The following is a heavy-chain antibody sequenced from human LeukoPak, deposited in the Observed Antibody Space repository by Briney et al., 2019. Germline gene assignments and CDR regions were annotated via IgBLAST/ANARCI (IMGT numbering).Heavy chain of an antibody. D-gene: IGHD1-26*01. V-gene: IGHV1-46*01. CDR3: ARDWELGY. Sequence: GASVKVSCKASGGTFSSYAISWVRQAPGQGLEWMGSIHPSGGSTTYARKFQGRVTITRDTSTTTVYMDLSSLRSEDTAVYYCARDWELGYWGQGTLVTVSS. J-gene: IGHJ4*02. CDR2: IHPSGGST. CDR1: GGTFSSYA.